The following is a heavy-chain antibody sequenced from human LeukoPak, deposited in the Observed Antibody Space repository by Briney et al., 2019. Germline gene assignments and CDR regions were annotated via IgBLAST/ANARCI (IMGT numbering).Heavy chain of an antibody. D-gene: IGHD6-13*01. J-gene: IGHJ4*02. Sequence: ASVKASCKASGGTFSSYAISWVRQAPGQGLEWMGGIIPIFGTANYAQKFQGRVTITTDESTSTAYMELSSLRSEDTAVYYCARSDSGSWYETDYWGQGTLVTVSS. CDR1: GGTFSSYA. V-gene: IGHV1-69*05. CDR3: ARSDSGSWYETDY. CDR2: IIPIFGTA.